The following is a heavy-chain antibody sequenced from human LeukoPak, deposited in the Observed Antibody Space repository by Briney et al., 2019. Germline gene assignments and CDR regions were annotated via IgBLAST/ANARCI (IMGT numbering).Heavy chain of an antibody. Sequence: ASVKVSCKVSGYTLTELSMHWVRQAPGKGLEWMGGFDPEDGETIYAQKFQGRVTMTEDTSTDTAYMELSSLRSEDTAVYYCARGKGGVRRYYYYMDVWGKGTTVTISS. V-gene: IGHV1-24*01. D-gene: IGHD2-8*01. CDR3: ARGKGGVRRYYYYMDV. CDR1: GYTLTELS. CDR2: FDPEDGET. J-gene: IGHJ6*03.